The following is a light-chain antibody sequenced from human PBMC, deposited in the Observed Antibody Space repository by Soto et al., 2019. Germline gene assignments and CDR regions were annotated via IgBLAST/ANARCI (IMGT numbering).Light chain of an antibody. CDR2: RNN. CDR3: AAWDASLSGYV. J-gene: IGLJ1*01. Sequence: QSVLPQPPSASGTPGQRVAISCSGSSSNIGTDDVFWYLQLPGTAPKLLIYRNNQRPSGVSDRFSGSKSGTSASLAISGLRSEDEADYYCAAWDASLSGYVFGTGTKVTVL. CDR1: SSNIGTDD. V-gene: IGLV1-47*01.